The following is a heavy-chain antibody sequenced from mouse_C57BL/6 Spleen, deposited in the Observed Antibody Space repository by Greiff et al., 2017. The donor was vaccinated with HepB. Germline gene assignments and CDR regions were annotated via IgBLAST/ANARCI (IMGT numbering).Heavy chain of an antibody. V-gene: IGHV1-54*01. Sequence: QVQLQQSGAELVRPGTSVKVSCKASGYAFTNYLIEWVKQRPGQGLEWIGVINPGSGGTNYNEKFKGKATLTADKSSSTAYMQLSSLTSEDSAVYFCARDGDYDRSFDYWGQGTTLTVSS. CDR1: GYAFTNYL. CDR2: INPGSGGT. CDR3: ARDGDYDRSFDY. D-gene: IGHD2-4*01. J-gene: IGHJ2*01.